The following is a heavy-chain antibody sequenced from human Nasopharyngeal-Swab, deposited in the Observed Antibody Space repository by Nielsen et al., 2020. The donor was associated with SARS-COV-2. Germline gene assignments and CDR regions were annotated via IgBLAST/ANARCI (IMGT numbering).Heavy chain of an antibody. J-gene: IGHJ4*02. CDR2: INPGDSDV. V-gene: IGHV5-51*01. CDR3: ARLGYGSGSYVDY. Sequence: PREGLEWVGFINPGDSDVRYSPSFQGQVIISADRSISTAYLQWRSVKASDSAIYYCARLGYGSGSYVDYWGQGTLVTVSS. D-gene: IGHD3-10*01.